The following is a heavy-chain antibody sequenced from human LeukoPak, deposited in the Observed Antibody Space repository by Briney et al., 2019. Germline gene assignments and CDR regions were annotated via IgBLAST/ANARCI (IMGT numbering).Heavy chain of an antibody. V-gene: IGHV3-48*03. CDR2: ISSSGSTI. CDR1: GFTFSSYE. Sequence: GGSLRLSCAASGFTFSSYEMNWVRQAPGKGLEWVSYISSSGSTIYYADSVKGRFTISRDNAKNSLYLQMNSLRAEDTAVYYCARDRGDSSGYPYYYMDVWGKGTTVTVSS. D-gene: IGHD3-22*01. J-gene: IGHJ6*03. CDR3: ARDRGDSSGYPYYYMDV.